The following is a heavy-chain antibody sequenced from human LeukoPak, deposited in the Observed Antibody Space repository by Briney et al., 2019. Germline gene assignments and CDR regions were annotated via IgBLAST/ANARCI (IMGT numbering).Heavy chain of an antibody. CDR1: GGSFSGYY. CDR3: ARDHDYDYVWGSYGGKNAFDI. J-gene: IGHJ3*02. Sequence: SETLSLTCAVYGGSFSGYYWSWIRQPPGKGLEWIGEMNHSGSTNYNPSLKSRVTISVDTSKNQFSLKLSSVTAADTAVYYCARDHDYDYVWGSYGGKNAFDIWGQGTMVTVSS. V-gene: IGHV4-34*01. CDR2: MNHSGST. D-gene: IGHD3-16*01.